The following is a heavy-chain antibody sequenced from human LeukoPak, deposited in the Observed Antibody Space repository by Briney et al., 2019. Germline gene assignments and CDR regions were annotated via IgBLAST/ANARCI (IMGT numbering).Heavy chain of an antibody. D-gene: IGHD3-22*01. CDR1: GFTFSGYG. CDR3: AKEDYYDREGMDV. CDR2: ISYDGSNK. Sequence: GRSLRLSCAASGFTFSGYGMHWVRQAPGKGLEWVAVISYDGSNKYYADSVKGRFTISRDNSKNTLYLQMNSLRAEDTAVYYCAKEDYYDREGMDVWGQGTTVTVSS. J-gene: IGHJ6*02. V-gene: IGHV3-30*18.